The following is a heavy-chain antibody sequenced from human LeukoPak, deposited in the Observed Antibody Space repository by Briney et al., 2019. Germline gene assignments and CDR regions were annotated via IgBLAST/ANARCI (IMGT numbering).Heavy chain of an antibody. CDR1: GGSISSSNW. V-gene: IGHV4-4*02. CDR3: AKSSSSWTDYYYGVDV. D-gene: IGHD6-13*01. Sequence: SETLSLTCAVSGGSISSSNWWSWVRQPPGKGLEWIGEIYHSGSTNYNPSLKSRVTISVDKSKNQFSLKLSSVTAADTAVYYCAKSSSSWTDYYYGVDVWGQGTTVTVSS. J-gene: IGHJ6*02. CDR2: IYHSGST.